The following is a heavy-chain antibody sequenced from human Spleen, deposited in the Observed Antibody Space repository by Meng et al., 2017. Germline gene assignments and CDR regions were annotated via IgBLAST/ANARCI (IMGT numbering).Heavy chain of an antibody. CDR3: ARERLERRMSDNSFDY. CDR2: IGSSGSTI. CDR1: GFSVSHNY. J-gene: IGHJ4*02. Sequence: GESLKISCAASGFSVSHNYMNWVRQAPGKGLEWVSYIGSSGSTIYYADAVKGRFTISRDNAKNSLFLQMNTLRAEDTAVYYCARERLERRMSDNSFDYWGQGNLVTVSS. D-gene: IGHD1-1*01. V-gene: IGHV3-11*04.